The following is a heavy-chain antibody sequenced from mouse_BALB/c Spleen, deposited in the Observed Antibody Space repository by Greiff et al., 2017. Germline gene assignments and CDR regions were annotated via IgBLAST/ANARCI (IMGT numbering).Heavy chain of an antibody. CDR2: ISSGSSTI. CDR1: GFTFSSFG. CDR3: ARLGYYDYDGGFAY. Sequence: DVKLVESGGGLVQPGGSRKLSCAASGFTFSSFGMHWVRQAPEKGLEWVAYISSGSSTIYYADTVKGRFTISRDNPKNTLFLQMTSLRSEDTAMYYCARLGYYDYDGGFAYWGQGTLVTVSA. V-gene: IGHV5-17*02. D-gene: IGHD2-4*01. J-gene: IGHJ3*01.